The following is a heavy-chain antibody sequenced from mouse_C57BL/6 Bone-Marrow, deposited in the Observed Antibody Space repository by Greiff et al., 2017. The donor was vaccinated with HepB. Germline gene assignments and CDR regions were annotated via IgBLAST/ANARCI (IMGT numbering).Heavy chain of an antibody. CDR1: GYSFTGYY. J-gene: IGHJ4*01. CDR2: INPSTGGT. Sequence: EVQLQQSGPELVKPGASVKISCKASGYSFTGYYMNWVKQSPEKSLEWIGEINPSTGGTTYNQKFKAKATLTVDKSSSTAYMQLKSLTSEDSAVYYCARDGTYWGQGTSVTVSS. CDR3: ARDGTY. D-gene: IGHD4-1*01. V-gene: IGHV1-42*01.